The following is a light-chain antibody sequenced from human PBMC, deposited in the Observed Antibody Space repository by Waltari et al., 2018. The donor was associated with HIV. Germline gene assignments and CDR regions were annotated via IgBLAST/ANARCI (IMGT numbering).Light chain of an antibody. CDR1: QGISNH. CDR3: QHYHSYPVT. CDR2: GAS. V-gene: IGKV1-16*01. Sequence: DIQMTQSPSSLSASVGDAVNITCRASQGISNHLAWIQQKPGTAPKSLIFGASILQSWVPSRFRGSGSATDSTLTINNLQAEDFATYFCQHYHSYPVTFGGGTKVE. J-gene: IGKJ4*01.